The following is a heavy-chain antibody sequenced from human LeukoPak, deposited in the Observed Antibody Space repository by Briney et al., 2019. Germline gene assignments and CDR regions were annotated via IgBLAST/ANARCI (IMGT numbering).Heavy chain of an antibody. CDR1: GDSINSLDL. Sequence: SGTLSLTCTVSGDSINSLDLWSWVRQPPGKGLEWIGYIYYSGSTNYNPSLKSRVTISVDTSKNQFSLKLSSVTAADTAVYYCARFLGGYSALTPYYFDYWGQGTLVTVSS. CDR3: ARFLGGYSALTPYYFDY. D-gene: IGHD5-12*01. V-gene: IGHV4-59*11. CDR2: IYYSGST. J-gene: IGHJ4*02.